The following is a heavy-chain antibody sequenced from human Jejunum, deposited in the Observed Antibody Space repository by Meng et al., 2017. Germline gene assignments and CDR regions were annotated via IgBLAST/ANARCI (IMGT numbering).Heavy chain of an antibody. CDR1: GDSVSSDNYY. J-gene: IGHJ4*02. CDR3: ARTPLYSGSYYFDP. V-gene: IGHV4-61*03. Sequence: QVQLQESGPGLVRPSETLSLTCTVSGDSVSSDNYYWSWIRQPPGKGLEWIGYVYHSGHTDCNPSLKSRLSISIDTSKNHFSLKLSSVTAADTAVYYCARTPLYSGSYYFDPWGQGALVTVSS. D-gene: IGHD1-26*01. CDR2: VYHSGHT.